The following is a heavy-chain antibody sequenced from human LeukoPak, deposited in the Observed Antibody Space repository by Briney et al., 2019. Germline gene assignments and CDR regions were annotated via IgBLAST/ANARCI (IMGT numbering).Heavy chain of an antibody. J-gene: IGHJ4*02. Sequence: ASVKVSCKASGYTFTRYDIKWVRQATGEGHEWMGWMNPNSGNTGYAQKFQGRVTMTRNTSISTAYMELSSLRSEDTAVYYCARVCWSGYYFLCYWGQGTLVTVSS. CDR1: GYTFTRYD. D-gene: IGHD3-3*01. V-gene: IGHV1-8*01. CDR3: ARVCWSGYYFLCY. CDR2: MNPNSGNT.